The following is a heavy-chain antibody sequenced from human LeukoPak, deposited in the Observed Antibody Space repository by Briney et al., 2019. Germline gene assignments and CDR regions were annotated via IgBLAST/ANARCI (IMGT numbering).Heavy chain of an antibody. D-gene: IGHD3-3*02. CDR2: INQDGSKK. CDR1: GFSFSDDW. Sequence: GGSLRLSCAASGFSFSDDWMCWVRQAPGKGLQWVANINQDGSKKYYADSLKGRFTISRDNAKNSLYLQMNSLRAEDTAVYYCAKGIRRFDPWGQGTLVTVSP. CDR3: AKGIRRFDP. J-gene: IGHJ5*02. V-gene: IGHV3-7*03.